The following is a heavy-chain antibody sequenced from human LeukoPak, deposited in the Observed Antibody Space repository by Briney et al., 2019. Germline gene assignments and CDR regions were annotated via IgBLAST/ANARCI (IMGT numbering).Heavy chain of an antibody. CDR3: ARVGYYDSSGSPPFDY. J-gene: IGHJ4*02. D-gene: IGHD3-22*01. CDR2: ISAYNGNT. CDR1: GYTFTSYG. V-gene: IGHV1-18*01. Sequence: ASVKVSCKASGYTFTSYGISWVRQAPGQGLEWMGWISAYNGNTNYAQKFQGRVTMTRDTSTSTVYMELSSLRSEDTAVYYCARVGYYDSSGSPPFDYWGQGTLVTVSS.